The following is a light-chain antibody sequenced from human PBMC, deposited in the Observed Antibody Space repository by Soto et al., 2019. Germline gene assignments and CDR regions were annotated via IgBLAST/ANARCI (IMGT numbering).Light chain of an antibody. J-gene: IGKJ4*01. V-gene: IGKV1-33*01. CDR1: QDINNF. CDR3: QQSDSLPPT. Sequence: DIQITQSPSSLSASVGDRVTITCQASQDINNFLHWYEQRPGKAPKLLIYDAIKLVTGVPSWFMGSGSAKHFTFTIISLQPEDIATYYCQQSDSLPPTFGGGTKVEI. CDR2: DAI.